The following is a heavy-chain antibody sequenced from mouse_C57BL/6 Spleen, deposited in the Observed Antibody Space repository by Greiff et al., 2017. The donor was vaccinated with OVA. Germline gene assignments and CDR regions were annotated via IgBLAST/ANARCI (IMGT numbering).Heavy chain of an antibody. Sequence: EVQLQQSGPELVKPGASVKISCKASGYTFTDYYMNWVKQSHGKSLEWIGDINPNNGGTSYNQKFKGKATLTVDKSSSTAYMELRSLTSEDSAVYYCARTYGSSPGYAMDYWGQGTSVTVAS. CDR2: INPNNGGT. D-gene: IGHD1-1*01. J-gene: IGHJ4*01. V-gene: IGHV1-26*01. CDR3: ARTYGSSPGYAMDY. CDR1: GYTFTDYY.